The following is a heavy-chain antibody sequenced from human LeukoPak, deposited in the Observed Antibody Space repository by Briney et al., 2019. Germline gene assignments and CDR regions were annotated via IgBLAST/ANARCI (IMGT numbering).Heavy chain of an antibody. CDR2: KYYSGSA. J-gene: IGHJ3*02. D-gene: IGHD2-2*01. V-gene: IGHV4-31*03. CDR1: GVSVSDGRYY. Sequence: SETLSLTCNVSGVSVSDGRYYWTWTRQHPGKGLEWIGYKYYSGSAKYNPSLKSRLTISIDTSKNQFSLQLSSVTAADTATYYCATPYCSSISCLDVFNMWGQGTRVTVSS. CDR3: ATPYCSSISCLDVFNM.